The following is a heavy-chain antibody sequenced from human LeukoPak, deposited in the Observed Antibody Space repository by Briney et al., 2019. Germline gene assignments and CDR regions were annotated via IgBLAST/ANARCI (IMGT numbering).Heavy chain of an antibody. V-gene: IGHV4-4*02. CDR3: ARAPYYYGSGSSIFDY. D-gene: IGHD3-10*01. CDR2: IYHSGST. Sequence: SETLSLTCAVSGGSISSSNWWSWVRQPPGKGLEWIGEIYHSGSTNYNPSLESRVTISVDKSKNQFSLKLSSVTAADTAVYYCARAPYYYGSGSSIFDYWGQGTLVTVSS. J-gene: IGHJ4*02. CDR1: GGSISSSNW.